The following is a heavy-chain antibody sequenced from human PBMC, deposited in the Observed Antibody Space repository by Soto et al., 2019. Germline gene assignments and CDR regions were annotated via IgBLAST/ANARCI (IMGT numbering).Heavy chain of an antibody. J-gene: IGHJ6*02. CDR1: GFTFSNAW. Sequence: VGSLRLSCTVSGFTFSNAWMTWVRHSPGKGLEWVGRIKSKTDDGTTDYAAPVKGRFTISRDDSRNTLYLQMNSLKTEDTAVYYCTTDSSSWAYYYSYGMDVWGQGTTVTVSS. CDR3: TTDSSSWAYYYSYGMDV. D-gene: IGHD2-2*01. CDR2: IKSKTDDGTT. V-gene: IGHV3-15*01.